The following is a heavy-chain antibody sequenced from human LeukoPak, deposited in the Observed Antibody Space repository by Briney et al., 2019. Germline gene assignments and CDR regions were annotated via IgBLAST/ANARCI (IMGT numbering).Heavy chain of an antibody. CDR1: GFTFDDYA. CDR2: ITWSGGST. Sequence: PGGSLRLSCAASGFTFDDYAMHWVRQAPGKGLEWVSGITWSGGSTGYTDSVKGRFTISRDNAKNSLYLQMNSLRAEDTALYYCARDLLRFGELWENWFDPWGQGTLVTVSS. V-gene: IGHV3-20*04. J-gene: IGHJ5*02. D-gene: IGHD3-10*01. CDR3: ARDLLRFGELWENWFDP.